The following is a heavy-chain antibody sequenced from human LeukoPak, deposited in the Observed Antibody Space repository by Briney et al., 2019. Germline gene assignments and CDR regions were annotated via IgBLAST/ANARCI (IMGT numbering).Heavy chain of an antibody. J-gene: IGHJ4*02. V-gene: IGHV4-4*07. Sequence: SETLSLTCTVSGGSISSYYWSWIRQPAGKGLEWIGRIYTSGSTNYNPSLKSRVTMSVDTSKNQFSLKLSSVTAADTAVYFCARGDCSSTTCFHYYFDYWGQGTLVTVSS. CDR3: ARGDCSSTTCFHYYFDY. CDR2: IYTSGST. D-gene: IGHD2-2*01. CDR1: GGSISSYY.